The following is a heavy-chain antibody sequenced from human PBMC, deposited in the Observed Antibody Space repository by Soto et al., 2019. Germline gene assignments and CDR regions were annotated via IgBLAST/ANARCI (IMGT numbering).Heavy chain of an antibody. V-gene: IGHV1-2*02. CDR1: GYTFTGYY. D-gene: IGHD3-22*01. Sequence: GASVKVSCKASGYTFTGYYMHWVRQAPGQGLEWMGWINPNSGGTNYAQKFQGRVTMTRDTSTSTAYMELSRLRSDDTAVYYCARVYGDSSGYYLFDYWGQGTLVTVSS. J-gene: IGHJ4*02. CDR3: ARVYGDSSGYYLFDY. CDR2: INPNSGGT.